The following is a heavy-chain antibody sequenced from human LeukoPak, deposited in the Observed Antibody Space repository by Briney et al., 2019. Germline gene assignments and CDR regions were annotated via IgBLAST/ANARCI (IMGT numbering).Heavy chain of an antibody. CDR3: AKRGVVIRVILVGFHKEAYYFDS. V-gene: IGHV3-48*03. Sequence: GSLRLSCAASGFTFSSYEMNWVRQAPGKGLEWVSYISSSGSTIYYADSVKGRFTISRDNAKNTLYLQMNSLRAEDTAMYFCAKRGVVIRVILVGFHKEAYYFDSWGQGALVTVSS. D-gene: IGHD3-22*01. J-gene: IGHJ4*02. CDR1: GFTFSSYE. CDR2: ISSSGSTI.